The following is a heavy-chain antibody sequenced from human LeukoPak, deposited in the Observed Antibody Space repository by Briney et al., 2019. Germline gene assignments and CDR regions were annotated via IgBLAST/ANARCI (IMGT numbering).Heavy chain of an antibody. J-gene: IGHJ4*02. CDR2: FDPEDGET. CDR1: GYTLTELS. CDR3: ATGVRSTNYYDSSGYYLGVFDY. Sequence: ASVKVSCKVSGYTLTELSMHWVRQAPGKGLECMGGFDPEDGETIYAQKFQGRVTMTEDASTDTAYMELSSLRSEDTAVYYCATGVRSTNYYDSSGYYLGVFDYWGQGTLVTVSS. V-gene: IGHV1-24*01. D-gene: IGHD3-22*01.